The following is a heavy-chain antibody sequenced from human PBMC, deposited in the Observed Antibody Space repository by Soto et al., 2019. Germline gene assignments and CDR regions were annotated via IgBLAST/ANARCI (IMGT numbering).Heavy chain of an antibody. CDR2: IIPIFGTA. V-gene: IGHV1-69*13. Sequence: SSVKVSCKGSGGTFSNYAISWVRQAPGQGLEWMGGIIPIFGTANYAQKFQGRVTITADESTSTAYMELSSLRSEDTAVYYCARGPQDGVTDFDYWGQVTLVTVSS. D-gene: IGHD4-4*01. J-gene: IGHJ4*02. CDR3: ARGPQDGVTDFDY. CDR1: GGTFSNYA.